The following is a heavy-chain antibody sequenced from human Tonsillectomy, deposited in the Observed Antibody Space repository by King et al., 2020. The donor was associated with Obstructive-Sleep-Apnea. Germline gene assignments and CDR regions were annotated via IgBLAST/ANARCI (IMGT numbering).Heavy chain of an antibody. D-gene: IGHD3-3*01. CDR3: AKCIDSWSGLGTDY. J-gene: IGHJ4*02. CDR1: GFTFSSYA. CDR2: ISGSGGTT. Sequence: VQLVESGGGLVQPGGSLRLSCAASGFTFSSYAMAWVRPAPGKGLEWVVAISGSGGTTFYAYSGKGHFTISSDNSQNPPYLQMNSLSAEDRAVYYCAKCIDSWSGLGTDYWGQGALVTVSS. V-gene: IGHV3-23*04.